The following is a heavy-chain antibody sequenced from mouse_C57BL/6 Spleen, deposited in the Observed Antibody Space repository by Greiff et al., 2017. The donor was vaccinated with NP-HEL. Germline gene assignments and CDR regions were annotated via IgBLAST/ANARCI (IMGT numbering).Heavy chain of an antibody. V-gene: IGHV1-64*01. CDR3: ARSSNYYAMDY. J-gene: IGHJ4*01. CDR1: GYTFTSYW. Sequence: QVQLQQPGAELVKPGASVKLSCKASGYTFTSYWMHWVKQRPGQGLEWIGMIHPNSGSTNYNEKLKSKATLTVDESSSTAYMQLSSLTSEDSAVYYCARSSNYYAMDYWGQGTSVTVSS. CDR2: IHPNSGST. D-gene: IGHD2-10*02.